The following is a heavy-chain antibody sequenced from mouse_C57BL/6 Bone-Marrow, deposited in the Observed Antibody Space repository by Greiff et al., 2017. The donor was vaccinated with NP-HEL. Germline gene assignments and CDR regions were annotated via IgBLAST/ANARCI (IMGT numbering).Heavy chain of an antibody. CDR1: GFTFSDYG. Sequence: DVQLVESGGGLVKPGGSLKLSCAASGFTFSDYGMHWVRQAPEKGLEWVAYIGSGSSTIYYADTVKGRFTISRDNAKNTLFLQMTRLRSEDTAMYYCARGPTVVSMDYWGQGTSVTVSS. CDR2: IGSGSSTI. D-gene: IGHD1-1*01. CDR3: ARGPTVVSMDY. J-gene: IGHJ4*01. V-gene: IGHV5-17*01.